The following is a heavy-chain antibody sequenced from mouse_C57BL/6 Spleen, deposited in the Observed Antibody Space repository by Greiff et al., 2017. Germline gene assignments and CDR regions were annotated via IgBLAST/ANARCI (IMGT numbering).Heavy chain of an antibody. CDR1: GYTFTGYW. CDR2: ILPGSGST. D-gene: IGHD1-1*01. J-gene: IGHJ4*01. Sequence: QVQLQQSGAELMKPGASVKLSCKATGYTFTGYWIEWVKQRPGHGLEWIGEILPGSGSTNYNEKFKGKATFTADTSSNTAYMQLSSLTTEDSAIYYCARRAYYGSSYYYAMDYCGQGTSVTVSS. CDR3: ARRAYYGSSYYYAMDY. V-gene: IGHV1-9*01.